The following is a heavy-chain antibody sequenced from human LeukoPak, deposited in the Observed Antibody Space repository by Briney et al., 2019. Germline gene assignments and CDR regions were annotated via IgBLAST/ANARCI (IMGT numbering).Heavy chain of an antibody. V-gene: IGHV4-34*01. CDR1: GGSVSGYY. D-gene: IGHD6-13*01. CDR3: ARGLRWGYSSSWYSVIEAFDY. CDR2: INHSGST. J-gene: IGHJ4*02. Sequence: SETLSLTCAVYGGSVSGYYWSWIRQPPGKGLEWIGEINHSGSTNYNPSLKSRVTISVDTSKNQFSLKLSSVTAADTAVYYCARGLRWGYSSSWYSVIEAFDYWGQGTLVTVSS.